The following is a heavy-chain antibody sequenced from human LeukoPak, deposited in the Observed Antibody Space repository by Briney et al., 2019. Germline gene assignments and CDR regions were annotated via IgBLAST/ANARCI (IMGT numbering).Heavy chain of an antibody. J-gene: IGHJ4*02. D-gene: IGHD3-10*01. CDR1: GFTFSSYA. Sequence: QPGGFLRLSCAASGFTFSSYAMSWVRQAPGKGLEWVSAISGSGGSTYYADSVKGRFTISRDNSKNTLYLQMNSLRAEDTAVYYCAKGRGSAVRFDYWGQGTLVTVSS. CDR3: AKGRGSAVRFDY. CDR2: ISGSGGST. V-gene: IGHV3-23*01.